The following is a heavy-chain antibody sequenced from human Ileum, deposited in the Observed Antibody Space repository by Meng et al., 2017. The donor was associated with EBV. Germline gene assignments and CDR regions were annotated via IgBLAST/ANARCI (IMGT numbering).Heavy chain of an antibody. D-gene: IGHD6-6*01. J-gene: IGHJ4*02. CDR3: SRDLVGSDDY. Sequence: EVQMLDSWGALCKPGGSLRLSCAASGFTFSSYWMHWVRQVPGKGLVWVSRINENGATTTYADSVRGRFTIFRDNAKNTLYLQMNSLRAEDTAVYYCSRDLVGSDDYWGQGTLVTVSS. CDR2: INENGATT. V-gene: IGHV3-74*01. CDR1: GFTFSSYW.